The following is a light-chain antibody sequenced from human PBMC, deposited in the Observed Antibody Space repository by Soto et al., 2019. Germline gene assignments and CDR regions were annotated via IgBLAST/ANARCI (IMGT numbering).Light chain of an antibody. V-gene: IGLV2-14*01. CDR3: ISYTSSSPYV. CDR1: SSDVGGYNY. CDR2: EVS. J-gene: IGLJ1*01. Sequence: QSALTQPASVSGSPGQSITISCTGTSSDVGGYNYVSWYQQHPRKAPKLMIYEVSNRPSGVSNRFSGSKSGNTASLTISGLQAEDEADYYCISYTSSSPYVFGTGTKLTVL.